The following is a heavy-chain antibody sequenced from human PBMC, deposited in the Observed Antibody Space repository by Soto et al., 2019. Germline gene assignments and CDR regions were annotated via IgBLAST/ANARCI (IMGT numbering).Heavy chain of an antibody. V-gene: IGHV5-51*01. J-gene: IGHJ4*02. D-gene: IGHD1-26*01. CDR2: IYPGDSDT. CDR1: GYSFTSYW. Sequence: GESLKISCKGSGYSFTSYWIGWVRQMPGKGLEWMGIIYPGDSDTRYSPSFQGQVTISADKSISTAYLQWSSLKASDTAMYYCARYLGGMERPSGDYFDYWGQGTLVTASS. CDR3: ARYLGGMERPSGDYFDY.